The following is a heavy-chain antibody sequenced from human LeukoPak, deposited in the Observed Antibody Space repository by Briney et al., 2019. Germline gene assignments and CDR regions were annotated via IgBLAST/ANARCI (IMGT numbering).Heavy chain of an antibody. J-gene: IGHJ4*02. D-gene: IGHD1-26*01. Sequence: GGSLRLSCAASGFTFSNAWMSWVRQAPGKGLEWVGRIESKTDGGTTDYAAPVKGRFTISRDDSKNTLYLQMNSLKTEDTAVYYCTTARGSYSDWGQGTLVTVSS. CDR2: IESKTDGGTT. CDR1: GFTFSNAW. V-gene: IGHV3-15*04. CDR3: TTARGSYSD.